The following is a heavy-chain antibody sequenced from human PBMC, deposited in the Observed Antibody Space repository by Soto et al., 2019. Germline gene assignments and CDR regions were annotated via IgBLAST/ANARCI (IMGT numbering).Heavy chain of an antibody. CDR1: GFTFSSYA. V-gene: IGHV3-30-3*01. J-gene: IGHJ4*02. Sequence: QVPLVESGGGVVQPGRSLRLSCAASGFTFSSYAMHWVRQAPGKGLEWVAVISYDGSNKYYAASVKGRFTISRDNSKNPLYLQMNSLRAEATAVYYCASSVAGTFEFGRCYWGQGTLVTVSS. CDR3: ASSVAGTFEFGRCY. D-gene: IGHD6-19*01. CDR2: ISYDGSNK.